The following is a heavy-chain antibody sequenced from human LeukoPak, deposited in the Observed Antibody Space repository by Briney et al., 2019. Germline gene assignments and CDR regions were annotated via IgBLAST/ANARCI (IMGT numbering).Heavy chain of an antibody. Sequence: ASVKVSCKASGYTFTGYYMHWVRQAPGQGLEWMGRINPNSGGTNYAQKFQGRVTMTRDTSISTAYMELSSLRSEDTAVYYCARGVWECSGGSCYSLGYWGQGTLVTVSS. CDR2: INPNSGGT. CDR1: GYTFTGYY. V-gene: IGHV1-2*06. J-gene: IGHJ4*02. CDR3: ARGVWECSGGSCYSLGY. D-gene: IGHD2-15*01.